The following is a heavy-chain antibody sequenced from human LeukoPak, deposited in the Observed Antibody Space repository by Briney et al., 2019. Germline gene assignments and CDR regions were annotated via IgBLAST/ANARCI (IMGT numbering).Heavy chain of an antibody. CDR1: GYTFTSYD. Sequence: ASVKVSCKASGYTFTSYDINWVRQATGQGLEWMGWMNPNSGNTGYAQNFQGRLTMTRNTSISTVYMELSSLRSEDTAVYYCARGPRSGDLSLGYWFDPWGQGTLVSASS. CDR2: MNPNSGNT. CDR3: ARGPRSGDLSLGYWFDP. V-gene: IGHV1-8*01. J-gene: IGHJ5*02. D-gene: IGHD3-10*02.